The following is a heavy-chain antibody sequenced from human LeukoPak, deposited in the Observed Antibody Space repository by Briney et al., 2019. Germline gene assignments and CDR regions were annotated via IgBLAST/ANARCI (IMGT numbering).Heavy chain of an antibody. V-gene: IGHV3-7*01. J-gene: IGHJ4*02. CDR2: IKQDGSEK. Sequence: GVSLRLSCAASGFTFRRDWMSWLRQAPGKGLEGVANIKQDGSEKYYVDSVKGRFTISSDNAKNSLYLQMTSLRAEDTAVYCCARDRAAAEDYWGQGTLVTFSS. CDR1: GFTFRRDW. CDR3: ARDRAAAEDY. D-gene: IGHD6-13*01.